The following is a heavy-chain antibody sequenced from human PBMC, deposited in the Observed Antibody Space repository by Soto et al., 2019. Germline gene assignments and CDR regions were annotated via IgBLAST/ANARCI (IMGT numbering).Heavy chain of an antibody. V-gene: IGHV2-5*02. CDR2: IYWDDEQ. J-gene: IGHJ6*02. CDR3: AHSCTNGVCDTHYYGMDV. CDR1: GFSLSTRGVG. D-gene: IGHD2-8*01. Sequence: QITLKESGPTLVKPTQTLTLTCTFSGFSLSTRGVGVGCIRQPPGKALEWLALIYWDDEQRSSPSLKSRLTITKDTSKNQVVRTMTNMDPVDTATYYCAHSCTNGVCDTHYYGMDVWGQGTTVTVSS.